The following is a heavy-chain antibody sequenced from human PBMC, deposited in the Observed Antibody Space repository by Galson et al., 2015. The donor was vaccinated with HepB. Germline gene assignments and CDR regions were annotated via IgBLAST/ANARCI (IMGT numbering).Heavy chain of an antibody. V-gene: IGHV3-53*01. CDR2: IYSGAGST. D-gene: IGHD7-27*01. Sequence: SLRLSCAVSGFTVSSKYMTWVRQAPGKGLEWVSVIYSGAGSTYYADSVKGRFTISRDSSENTVYLQMNSLRAEDTAIYYCARGTGPRGAFDYWGQGSLVTVSS. CDR3: ARGTGPRGAFDY. CDR1: GFTVSSKY. J-gene: IGHJ4*02.